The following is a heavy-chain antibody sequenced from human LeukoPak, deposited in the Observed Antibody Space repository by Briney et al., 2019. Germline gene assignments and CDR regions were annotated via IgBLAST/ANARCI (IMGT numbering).Heavy chain of an antibody. CDR2: IIPIFGTA. J-gene: IGHJ3*02. D-gene: IGHD3-10*01. Sequence: SGKVSCKASGGTFSSYAISWVRQAPGQGLEWMGGIIPIFGTANYAQKFQGGVTITADESTSTAYMELSSLRSEDTAVYYCASYYYGSGSYKNAFDIWGQGTMVTVSS. V-gene: IGHV1-69*13. CDR1: GGTFSSYA. CDR3: ASYYYGSGSYKNAFDI.